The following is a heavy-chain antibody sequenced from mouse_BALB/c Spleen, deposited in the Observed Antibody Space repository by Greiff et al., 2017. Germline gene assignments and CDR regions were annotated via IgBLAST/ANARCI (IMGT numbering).Heavy chain of an antibody. Sequence: EVQLQQFGAELVRPGASVKISCKASGYTFTDYNMDWVKQSHGKSLEWIGMIDPSDSETRLNQKFKDKATLTVDKSSSTAYMQLSSPTSEDSAVYYCAQLTGSWFAYWGQGTLVTVSA. J-gene: IGHJ3*01. V-gene: IGHV1-34*02. CDR3: AQLTGSWFAY. CDR1: GYTFTDYN. D-gene: IGHD4-1*01. CDR2: IDPSDSET.